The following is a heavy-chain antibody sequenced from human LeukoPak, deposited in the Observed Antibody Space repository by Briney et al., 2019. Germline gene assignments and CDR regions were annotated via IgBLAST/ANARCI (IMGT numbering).Heavy chain of an antibody. J-gene: IGHJ4*02. V-gene: IGHV3-21*01. CDR2: ISSSSYI. D-gene: IGHD1-26*01. CDR1: GFTFSSYS. Sequence: PGGSLRLSCAASGFTFSSYSMNWVRQAPGKGLEWVSSISSSSYIYYADPVKGRFTISRDNAKNSLYLQMNSLRAEDTAVYYCARGGYSGSYFDYWGQGTLVTVSS. CDR3: ARGGYSGSYFDY.